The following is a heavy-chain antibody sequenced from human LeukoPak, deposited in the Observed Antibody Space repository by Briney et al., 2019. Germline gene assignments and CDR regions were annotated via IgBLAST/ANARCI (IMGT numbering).Heavy chain of an antibody. CDR1: GGSISSSSYY. Sequence: SEILSLTCTVSGGSISSSSYYWGWIRQPPGKGLEWIGSIYYSGSTYYNPSLKRRVTISVDTSKNPFSLKLSSVTAADTAVYYCARHSVAATTYYFDYWGQGTLVTVSS. J-gene: IGHJ4*02. D-gene: IGHD2-15*01. CDR3: ARHSVAATTYYFDY. CDR2: IYYSGST. V-gene: IGHV4-39*01.